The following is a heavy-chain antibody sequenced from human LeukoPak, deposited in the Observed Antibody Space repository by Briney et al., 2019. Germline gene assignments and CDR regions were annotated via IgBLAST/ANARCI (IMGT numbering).Heavy chain of an antibody. CDR2: INPNSGGT. J-gene: IGHJ1*01. CDR3: ARVGPHSSSSSRIPTYFQH. Sequence: GASVKVSCKASGYTFTGYYMHWVRQAPGQGLEWMGRINPNSGGTSYAQKFQGRVTMTRDTSISTAYMELSRLRSDDTAVYYCARVGPHSSSSSRIPTYFQHWGQGTLVTVSS. CDR1: GYTFTGYY. V-gene: IGHV1-2*06. D-gene: IGHD6-6*01.